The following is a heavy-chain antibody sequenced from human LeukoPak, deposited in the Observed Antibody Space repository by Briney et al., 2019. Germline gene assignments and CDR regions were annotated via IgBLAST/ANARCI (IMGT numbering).Heavy chain of an antibody. V-gene: IGHV3-9*02. CDR1: GLTSDGYA. CDR3: ARDFAY. J-gene: IGHJ4*02. Sequence: GGSLRLSCVVSGLTSDGYAMHWVRQAPGKGLKWVSAIILNSGDIAYADSVKGRFTVSRDNAKNSLYLQMNSLTSEDTAIYHCARDFAYWGQGTLVTVST. CDR2: IILNSGDI.